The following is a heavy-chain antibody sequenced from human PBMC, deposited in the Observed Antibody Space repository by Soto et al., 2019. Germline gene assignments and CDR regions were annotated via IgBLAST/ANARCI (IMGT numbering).Heavy chain of an antibody. J-gene: IGHJ4*02. CDR3: ARGLKSNRWLYVYSYFDY. Sequence: DSVKGRFTISRDNANNSLYLQMNSLRAEDTAVYYCARGLKSNRWLYVYSYFDYWGRGTLVTVSS. V-gene: IGHV3-7*01. D-gene: IGHD2-21*01.